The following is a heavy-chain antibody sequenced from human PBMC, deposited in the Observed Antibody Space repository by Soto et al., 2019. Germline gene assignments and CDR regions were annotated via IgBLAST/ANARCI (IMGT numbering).Heavy chain of an antibody. Sequence: PGGSLRLSCAASGFTFSGSAMHWVRQASGKGLEWVGRIRSEDDSYATAYAASVKGRFTISRDDSKNTEYLQMNSLKTEDAAIFYCTRFSSSWYQDDYYGMDVWGQGTTVTVSS. J-gene: IGHJ6*02. CDR2: IRSEDDSYAT. D-gene: IGHD6-13*01. CDR3: TRFSSSWYQDDYYGMDV. V-gene: IGHV3-73*01. CDR1: GFTFSGSA.